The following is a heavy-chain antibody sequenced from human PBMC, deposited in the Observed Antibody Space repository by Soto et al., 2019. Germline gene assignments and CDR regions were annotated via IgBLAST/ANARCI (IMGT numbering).Heavy chain of an antibody. J-gene: IGHJ5*02. D-gene: IGHD5-12*01. V-gene: IGHV1-3*01. CDR1: GYTFTSYA. CDR2: INAGNGNT. CDR3: ARGGFERGWFDP. Sequence: QVQLVQSGAEVKKPGASVKVSCKASGYTFTSYAMHWVRQAPGQRLEWMGWINAGNGNTKYSQKFQGRVTITRDTSASTAYMELSSLRSEDTAVYYCARGGFERGWFDPWGQGTLVTVSS.